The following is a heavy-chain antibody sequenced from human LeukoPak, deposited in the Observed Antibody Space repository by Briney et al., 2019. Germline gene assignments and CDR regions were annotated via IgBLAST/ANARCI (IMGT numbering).Heavy chain of an antibody. CDR2: IKQDGSEK. J-gene: IGHJ4*02. D-gene: IGHD1-26*01. CDR3: ARVGFSGIVGWELLPADY. Sequence: PGGSLRLSCAASGFTFSSYWMSWVRQAPGKGLEWVANIKQDGSEKYYVDSVKGRFTISRDNAKNSLYLQMNSLRAEDTAVYYCARVGFSGIVGWELLPADYRGQGTLVTVSS. V-gene: IGHV3-7*03. CDR1: GFTFSSYW.